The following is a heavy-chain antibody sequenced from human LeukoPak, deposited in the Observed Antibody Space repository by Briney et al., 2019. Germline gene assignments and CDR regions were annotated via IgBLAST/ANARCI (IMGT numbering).Heavy chain of an antibody. CDR3: ARELQRVPYYYGMDV. V-gene: IGHV2-5*01. D-gene: IGHD1-26*01. J-gene: IGHJ6*02. CDR1: GFSLSSSGVG. CDR2: IYSNDDK. Sequence: SGPTLVKPTQTLTLTCTFSGFSLSSSGVGVGWIRQPPGKALEWLALIYSNDDKRYSPSLKTRLTITKDTSKNQVVLTMTSMDPVDTGTYYCARELQRVPYYYGMDVWGQGTTVTVSS.